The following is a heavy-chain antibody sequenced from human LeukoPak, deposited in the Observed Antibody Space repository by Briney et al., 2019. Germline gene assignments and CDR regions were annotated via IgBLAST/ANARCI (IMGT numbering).Heavy chain of an antibody. CDR3: TRGRLRDGMDV. CDR2: INHSGST. Sequence: SETLSLTCAVYGGSFSGYYWSWIRQPPGKGLEWIGEINHSGSTNYNPSLKSRVTISVDTSKNQFSLQLNSVTPEDTAVYYCTRGRLRDGMDVWGQGTTVTVSS. CDR1: GGSFSGYY. J-gene: IGHJ6*02. V-gene: IGHV4-34*01. D-gene: IGHD2-15*01.